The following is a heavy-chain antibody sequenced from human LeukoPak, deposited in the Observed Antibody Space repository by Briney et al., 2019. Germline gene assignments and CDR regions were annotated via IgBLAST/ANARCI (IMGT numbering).Heavy chain of an antibody. D-gene: IGHD1-1*01. CDR1: GFTFSSYW. J-gene: IGHJ4*02. V-gene: IGHV3-74*01. Sequence: QPGGSLRLSCAASGFTFSSYWMHWARQAPGKGLVWVSRIYSDGSTTSNADSVKGRFTTSRDNAKNTLYLQMNSLRAEDTAVYYRARGEFYNFGGYFDYWGQGTLVTVSS. CDR2: IYSDGSTT. CDR3: ARGEFYNFGGYFDY.